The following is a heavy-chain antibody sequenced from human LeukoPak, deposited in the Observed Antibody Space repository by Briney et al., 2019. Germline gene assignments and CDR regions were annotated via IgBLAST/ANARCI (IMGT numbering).Heavy chain of an antibody. Sequence: PGGSLRLSCAASGLTFSSYEMNWVRQAPGKGLEWVSYISSSGSTIYYADSVKGRFTISRDNAKNSLYLQMNSLRAEDTAVYYCARAGIAAAGSAPGQYYYYGMDVWGQGTTVTVSS. CDR3: ARAGIAAAGSAPGQYYYYGMDV. J-gene: IGHJ6*02. CDR2: ISSSGSTI. CDR1: GLTFSSYE. V-gene: IGHV3-48*03. D-gene: IGHD6-13*01.